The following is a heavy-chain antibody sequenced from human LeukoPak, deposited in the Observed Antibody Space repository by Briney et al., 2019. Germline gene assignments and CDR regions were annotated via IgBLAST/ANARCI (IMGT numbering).Heavy chain of an antibody. D-gene: IGHD1-26*01. CDR1: GGSISSSSYY. CDR3: ARGRVGATRFDY. J-gene: IGHJ4*02. CDR2: IYYSGST. Sequence: KPSETLSLTCTVSGGSISSSSYYWGWIRQPPGKGLEWIGSIYYSGSTYYNPSLKSRVTISVDTSKNQFSLKLSSVTAADTAVYYCARGRVGATRFDYWGQGTLVTVS. V-gene: IGHV4-39*07.